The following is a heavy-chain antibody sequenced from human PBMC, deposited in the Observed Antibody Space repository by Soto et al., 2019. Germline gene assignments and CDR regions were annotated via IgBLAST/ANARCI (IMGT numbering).Heavy chain of an antibody. D-gene: IGHD2-15*01. CDR1: GYLFTAYS. J-gene: IGHJ1*01. CDR2: VNPSGGST. V-gene: IGHV1-46*01. CDR3: AREENCSGGTCYSEYFHR. Sequence: ASVKVSCKASGYLFTAYSMHWVRLAPGQGLEWMGVVNPSGGSTKYAQNFQGRVTMTRDTFTTTIYMELSSLRSDDTAIYYCAREENCSGGTCYSEYFHRWGQGTLVTVS.